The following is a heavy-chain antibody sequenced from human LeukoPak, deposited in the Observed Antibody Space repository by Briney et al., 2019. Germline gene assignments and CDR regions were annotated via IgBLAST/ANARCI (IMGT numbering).Heavy chain of an antibody. CDR2: ISSSSSTI. CDR3: AKDQGYSSSTSCYLGY. V-gene: IGHV3-48*04. J-gene: IGHJ4*02. CDR1: GFTFNTYN. D-gene: IGHD2-2*01. Sequence: PGGSLRLSCAVSGFTFNTYNMNWVRQAPGKGLEWVSYISSSSSTIYYADSVKGRLTISRANAKNSPYLQMNSLRAEDTAVYYCAKDQGYSSSTSCYLGYWGQGTLVTVSS.